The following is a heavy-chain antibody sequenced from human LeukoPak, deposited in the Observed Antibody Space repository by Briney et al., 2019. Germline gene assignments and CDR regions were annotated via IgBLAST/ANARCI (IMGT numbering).Heavy chain of an antibody. V-gene: IGHV4-39*07. D-gene: IGHD1-26*01. Sequence: PSETLSLTCTVSGGSISSSSYYWGWIRQPPGKGLEWIGSIYYSGSTYYNPSLKSRVTISVDTSKNQFSLKLSSVTAADTAVYYCASSMGAYSAFDIWGQGTMVTVSS. CDR1: GGSISSSSYY. J-gene: IGHJ3*02. CDR3: ASSMGAYSAFDI. CDR2: IYYSGST.